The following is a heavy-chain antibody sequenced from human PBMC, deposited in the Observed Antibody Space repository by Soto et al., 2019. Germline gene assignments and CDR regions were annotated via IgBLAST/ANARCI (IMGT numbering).Heavy chain of an antibody. CDR3: ASGRGDGSGWFYFDD. Sequence: EVQLVESGGGLVQPGGSLRLSCAASGFTFSDHYMDWVRQAPGKGLEWVGRSRNKANSYTTEYAESVKGRFTISRDESKNSLYLQMNSLQTAYTAVYSCASGRGDGSGWFYFDDWGQGTLVTVSS. J-gene: IGHJ4*02. V-gene: IGHV3-72*01. CDR1: GFTFSDHY. D-gene: IGHD2-15*01. CDR2: SRNKANSYTT.